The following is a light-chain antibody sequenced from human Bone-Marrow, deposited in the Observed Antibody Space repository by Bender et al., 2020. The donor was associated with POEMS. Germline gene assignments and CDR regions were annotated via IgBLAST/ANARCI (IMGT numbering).Light chain of an antibody. CDR1: YLGDKY. CDR3: QAWDNYSVI. CDR2: QDT. J-gene: IGLJ2*01. V-gene: IGLV3-1*01. Sequence: SYEVTQPPSVSVSPGQTASITCSGDYLGDKYVAWYQQKPGQSPVLVIYQDTKRPSGIPERFSGSNSGNTATLTISGTQAMDEADYYCQAWDNYSVIFGGGTKLTVL.